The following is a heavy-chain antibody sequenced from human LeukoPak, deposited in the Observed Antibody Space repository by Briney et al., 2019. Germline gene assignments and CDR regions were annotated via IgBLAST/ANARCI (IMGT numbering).Heavy chain of an antibody. J-gene: IGHJ6*03. CDR3: ARLSAGRYYYYYYYMDV. D-gene: IGHD6-19*01. CDR2: IYYSGST. CDR1: GGSISSSSYY. Sequence: SETLSLTCTVSGGSISSSSYYWGWIRQRPGKGLEWIGSIYYSGSTYYNPSLKSRVTISVDTSKNQFSLKLSSVTAADTAVYYCARLSAGRYYYYYYYMDVWGKGTTVTVSS. V-gene: IGHV4-39*07.